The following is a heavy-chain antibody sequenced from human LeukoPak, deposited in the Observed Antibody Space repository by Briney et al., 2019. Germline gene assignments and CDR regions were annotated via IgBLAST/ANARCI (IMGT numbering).Heavy chain of an antibody. Sequence: GGSLRLSCAASGFTFSSYAMSWVRQAQGKGLEWVSAISGSGGSTYYADSVKGRFTISRDNSKNTLYLQMNSLRAEDTAVYYCAKRELLLDDAFDIWGQGTMVTVSS. D-gene: IGHD3-10*01. CDR1: GFTFSSYA. CDR3: AKRELLLDDAFDI. CDR2: ISGSGGST. V-gene: IGHV3-23*01. J-gene: IGHJ3*02.